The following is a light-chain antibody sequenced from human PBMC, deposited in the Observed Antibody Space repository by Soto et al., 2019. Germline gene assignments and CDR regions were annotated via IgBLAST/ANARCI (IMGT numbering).Light chain of an antibody. CDR1: QSVSSY. CDR2: DAS. J-gene: IGKJ3*01. CDR3: QQRSNWPRGVT. Sequence: IVLTQSPATVSLSPLGIGRRGCMAIQSVSSYLAWYQQKPGQAPRLLIYDASNRATGIPARFSGSGSGTDFTLTISSLEPEDFAVYYCQQRSNWPRGVTFGPGTKVDIK. V-gene: IGKV3-11*01.